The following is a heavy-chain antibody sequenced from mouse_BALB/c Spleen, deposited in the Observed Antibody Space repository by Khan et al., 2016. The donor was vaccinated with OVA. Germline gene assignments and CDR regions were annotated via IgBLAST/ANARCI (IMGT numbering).Heavy chain of an antibody. Sequence: QVQLQQSGPELVKPGASVKMSCKASGYTFTDYDIRWVKQRTGQGLEWIGEIYPGSGSTYYNETFKGKATLTADKSSNTAYMQLSSLTSEDSAVYVCAKIFYGNSYAMDDWGQGTAVTVSS. CDR3: AKIFYGNSYAMDD. J-gene: IGHJ4*01. V-gene: IGHV1-77*01. CDR1: GYTFTDYD. CDR2: IYPGSGST. D-gene: IGHD2-1*01.